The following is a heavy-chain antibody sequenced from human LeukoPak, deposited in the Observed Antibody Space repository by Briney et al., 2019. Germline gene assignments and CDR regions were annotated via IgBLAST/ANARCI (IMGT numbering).Heavy chain of an antibody. CDR1: GFTFSTYS. CDR3: ARATTVTTFAFDI. V-gene: IGHV3-21*01. J-gene: IGHJ3*02. Sequence: GGSLRLSCAASGFTFSTYSMNWVRQAPGKGLEWVSSISSSSSYIYYADSVKGRFTISRDNAKNSLYLQMNSLRAEDTAFYYCARATTVTTFAFDICGQRTMVTVPS. D-gene: IGHD4-17*01. CDR2: ISSSSSYI.